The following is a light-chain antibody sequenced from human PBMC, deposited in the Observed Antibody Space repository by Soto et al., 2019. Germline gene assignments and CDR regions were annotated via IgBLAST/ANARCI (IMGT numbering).Light chain of an antibody. CDR2: DAS. J-gene: IGKJ1*01. CDR1: QSVSSY. V-gene: IGKV3-11*01. CDR3: QQRSNWPWT. Sequence: EIVLTQSPATLSLSPGERATLSCRASQSVSSYLAWYQQKPGLAPRLLIYDASNRATGIPARFSGSGSGTDFTLTMISLEPEDFAVYYCQQRSNWPWTFGQGTKVEIK.